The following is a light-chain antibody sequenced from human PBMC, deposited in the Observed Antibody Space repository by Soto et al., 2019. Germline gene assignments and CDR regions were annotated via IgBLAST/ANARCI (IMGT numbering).Light chain of an antibody. CDR2: RDN. Sequence: QSVLTQTPSVSGTPGQRVNISCSGSSSNIGRNYVYWYHQFPGTAPKLLIYRDNERPSGVPDRFSGSKSGTSASLAISGLRSGDEADYHSATWDDSLGGPVFGGGTKVTVL. V-gene: IGLV1-47*01. CDR3: ATWDDSLGGPV. CDR1: SSNIGRNY. J-gene: IGLJ2*01.